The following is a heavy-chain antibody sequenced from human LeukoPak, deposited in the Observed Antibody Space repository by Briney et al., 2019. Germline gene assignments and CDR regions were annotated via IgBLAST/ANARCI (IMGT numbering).Heavy chain of an antibody. CDR1: GFTFSGYA. V-gene: IGHV3-23*01. Sequence: LSGGSLRLSRAASGFTFSGYAMSWVRQAPGKGLEWVSGFGSDGKTHYAESVQGRFAISRDPSKTTLYLQMNSLRTEDTALYYCARDLHYWAAMDVWGQGTTVTVSS. D-gene: IGHD2-8*02. CDR2: FGSDGKT. J-gene: IGHJ6*02. CDR3: ARDLHYWAAMDV.